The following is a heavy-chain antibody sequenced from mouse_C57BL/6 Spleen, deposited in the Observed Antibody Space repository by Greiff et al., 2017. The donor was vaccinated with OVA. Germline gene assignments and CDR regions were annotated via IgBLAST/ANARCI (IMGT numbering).Heavy chain of an antibody. CDR2: IDPSDSYT. CDR1: GYTFTSYW. D-gene: IGHD4-1*01. J-gene: IGHJ4*01. V-gene: IGHV1-69*01. CDR3: ARGGLGHYYAMDY. Sequence: VQLQQSGAELVMPGASVKLSCKASGYTFTSYWMHWVKQRPGQGLEWIGEIDPSDSYTNYNQKFKGKSTLTVDKSSSTAYMQLSSLTSEDSAVYYCARGGLGHYYAMDYWGQGTSVTVSS.